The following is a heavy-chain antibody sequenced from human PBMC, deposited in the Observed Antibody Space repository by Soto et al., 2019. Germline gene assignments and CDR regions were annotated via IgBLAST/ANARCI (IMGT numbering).Heavy chain of an antibody. D-gene: IGHD3-22*01. CDR1: GYTFTSYY. J-gene: IGHJ4*02. V-gene: IGHV1-69*13. CDR2: IIPIFGTA. Sequence: SVKVSCKASGYTFTSYYMHWVRQAPGQGLEWMGGIIPIFGTANYAQKFQGRVTITADESTSTAYMELSSLRSEDTAVYYCASELYYYDSSGYLPYYFDYWGQGTLVTVSS. CDR3: ASELYYYDSSGYLPYYFDY.